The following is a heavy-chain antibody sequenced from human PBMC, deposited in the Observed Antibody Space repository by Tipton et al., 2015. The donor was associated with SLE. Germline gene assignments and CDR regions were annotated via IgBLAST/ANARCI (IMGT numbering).Heavy chain of an antibody. CDR2: IYSGGSST. J-gene: IGHJ5*02. Sequence: SLRLSCAASGFTFSSYAMSWVRQAPGKGLEWVSVIYSGGSSTYYADSVKGRFTISRDNSKNTMYLQMNSLRAEDTAVYYCAKELEGWFDPRGQGTLVTVSS. CDR1: GFTFSSYA. V-gene: IGHV3-23*03. CDR3: AKELEGWFDP.